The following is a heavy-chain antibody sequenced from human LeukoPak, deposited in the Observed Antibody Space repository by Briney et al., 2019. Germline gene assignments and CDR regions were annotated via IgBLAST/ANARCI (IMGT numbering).Heavy chain of an antibody. Sequence: PSETLSLTCTVSGGSISSSSYYWGWIRQPPGKGLEWIGSIYYSGSTYYNPSLKSRVTISVDTSNNHFSLKLSSVTAADTAVYYCAIFYGDYLDYWGQGTLVTVSS. CDR1: GGSISSSSYY. J-gene: IGHJ4*02. CDR3: AIFYGDYLDY. D-gene: IGHD4-17*01. CDR2: IYYSGST. V-gene: IGHV4-39*02.